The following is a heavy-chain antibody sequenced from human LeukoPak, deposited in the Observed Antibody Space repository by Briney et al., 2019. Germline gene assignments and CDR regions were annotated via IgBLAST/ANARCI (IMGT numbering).Heavy chain of an antibody. CDR1: GYTFTSYG. D-gene: IGHD6-19*01. V-gene: IGHV1-18*01. Sequence: GASVKVSCKASGYTFTSYGISWVRQAPGQGLEWMGWISAYNGNTNYAQKLQGRVTMTTDTSTSTAYMELRSLRSDDTAVYYCARVRIEGYSSGWYPDYWGQGTLVTVSS. CDR3: ARVRIEGYSSGWYPDY. CDR2: ISAYNGNT. J-gene: IGHJ4*02.